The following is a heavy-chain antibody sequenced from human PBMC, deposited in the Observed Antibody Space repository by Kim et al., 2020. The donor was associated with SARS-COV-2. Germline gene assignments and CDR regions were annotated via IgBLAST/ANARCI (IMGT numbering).Heavy chain of an antibody. CDR2: IYHSGST. CDR1: GGSISSYY. CDR3: ARVGVYYVILTGYSWENWFVP. J-gene: IGHJ5*02. D-gene: IGHD3-9*01. V-gene: IGHV4-59*01. Sequence: SETLSLTCIVSGGSISSYYWSWIRQPPGKGLEWIGYIYHSGSTNYNPSLKSRVTISVDTSKNQFSLKLTSVTAADTAVYYCARVGVYYVILTGYSWENWFVPWGEGTLVTVSS.